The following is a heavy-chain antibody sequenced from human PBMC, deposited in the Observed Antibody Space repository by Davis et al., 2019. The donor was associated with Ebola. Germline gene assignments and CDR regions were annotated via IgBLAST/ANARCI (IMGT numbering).Heavy chain of an antibody. J-gene: IGHJ4*02. CDR2: ISSNGGST. CDR3: ARAKYLGWHFDY. D-gene: IGHD6-19*01. Sequence: PGGSLRLSCAASGFTFSSYAMHWVRQAPGKGLEYVSAISSNGGSTYYANSVKGRFTISRDNSKNTLYLQMGSLRAEDMAVYYCARAKYLGWHFDYWGQGTLVTVSS. V-gene: IGHV3-64*01. CDR1: GFTFSSYA.